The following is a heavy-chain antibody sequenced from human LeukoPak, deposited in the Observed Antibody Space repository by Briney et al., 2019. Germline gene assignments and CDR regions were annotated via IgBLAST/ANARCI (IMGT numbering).Heavy chain of an antibody. V-gene: IGHV4-59*10. J-gene: IGHJ5*02. CDR2: IYTSGST. CDR1: GGSFSGYY. D-gene: IGHD6-19*01. CDR3: ARGWMFDP. Sequence: SETLSLTCAVYGGSFSGYYWSWIRQPAGKGLEWIGRIYTSGSTNYNPSLKSRVTISVDTSKNQFSLKLSSVTAADTAVYYCARGWMFDPWGQGTLVTVSS.